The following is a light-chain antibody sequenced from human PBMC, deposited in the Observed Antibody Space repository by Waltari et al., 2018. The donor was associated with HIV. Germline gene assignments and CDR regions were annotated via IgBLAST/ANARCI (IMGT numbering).Light chain of an antibody. CDR1: QSVSNN. CDR3: QHYKNWPIP. V-gene: IGKV3D-15*01. J-gene: IGKJ4*02. CDR2: GAS. Sequence: EIVMTQSPVTLSVSPGDRATLSCLASQSVSNNLAWYKQKPGQAPRLPIYGASTRATGTPARFSASVSGTEFTLSISSLQSEDCAVYHCQHYKNWPIPFGGGTKVEIK.